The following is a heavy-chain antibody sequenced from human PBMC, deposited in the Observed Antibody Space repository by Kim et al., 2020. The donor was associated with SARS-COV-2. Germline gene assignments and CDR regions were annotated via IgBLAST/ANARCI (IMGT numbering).Heavy chain of an antibody. V-gene: IGHV3-11*01. CDR3: ARSYFDWLLYKPYERGMDV. CDR2: ISSSGSTI. D-gene: IGHD3-9*01. CDR1: GFTFSDYY. Sequence: GGSLRLSCAASGFTFSDYYMSWIRQAPGKGLEWVSYISSSGSTIYYADSVKGRFTISRDNAKNSLYLQMNSLRAEDTAVYYCARSYFDWLLYKPYERGMDVRGQGTTVTVSS. J-gene: IGHJ6*02.